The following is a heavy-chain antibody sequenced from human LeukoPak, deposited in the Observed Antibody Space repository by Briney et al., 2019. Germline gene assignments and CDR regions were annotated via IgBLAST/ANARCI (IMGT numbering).Heavy chain of an antibody. CDR2: ISGSGDDT. D-gene: IGHD2-2*01. J-gene: IGHJ4*02. Sequence: PGGSLRLSCAASGFSFSNYAMSWVRQAPGKGLEWVSAISGSGDDTYYADSLKGRFTISRDNSKNTLYLQMNSLRAEDTAVYYCAKGVDGYCSSASCHAYDCWGQGTLVTVSS. CDR3: AKGVDGYCSSASCHAYDC. CDR1: GFSFSNYA. V-gene: IGHV3-23*01.